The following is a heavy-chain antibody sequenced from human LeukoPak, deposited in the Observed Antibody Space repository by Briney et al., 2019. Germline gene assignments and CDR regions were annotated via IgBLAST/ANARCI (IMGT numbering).Heavy chain of an antibody. CDR3: ARGTLTHSSWYLFGDAFDI. J-gene: IGHJ3*02. V-gene: IGHV5-51*01. CDR1: GYSFTSYW. CDR2: IYPGDSDT. D-gene: IGHD6-13*01. Sequence: GESLKISCKGSGYSFTSYWIGWVRQMPGKGLEWMGIIYPGDSDTRYSPSFQGQVTISADKSISTAYLQWSSLKASDTAMYYCARGTLTHSSWYLFGDAFDIWGQGTMVTVSS.